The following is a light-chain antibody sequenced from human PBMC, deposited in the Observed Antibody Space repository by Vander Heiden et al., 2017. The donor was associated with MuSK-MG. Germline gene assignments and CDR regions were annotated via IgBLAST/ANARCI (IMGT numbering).Light chain of an antibody. Sequence: DIVMTQSPDSLAVSLGERATINCKTSQSLLYSSDNKNYLAWYQQRSVQPPKLLIYWASTRDSGVPDRFSASGFGTDFTLTRNSLQAEDVAVYYCHHGFNTPIYTFGQASKVEVK. CDR2: WAS. CDR3: HHGFNTPIYT. CDR1: QSLLYSSDNKNY. V-gene: IGKV4-1*01. J-gene: IGKJ2*01.